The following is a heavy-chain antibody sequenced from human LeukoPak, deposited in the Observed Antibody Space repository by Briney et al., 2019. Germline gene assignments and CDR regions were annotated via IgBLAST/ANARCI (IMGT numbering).Heavy chain of an antibody. D-gene: IGHD6-13*01. J-gene: IGHJ4*02. CDR3: ARDLFDSSSPAD. CDR2: ISGSGGST. Sequence: GGSLRLSCAASGFTFSSYGMSWVRQAPGKGLEWVSAISGSGGSTYYADSVKGRFTISRDNSKNTLYLQMNSLRAEDTAVYYCARDLFDSSSPADWGQGTLVTVSS. CDR1: GFTFSSYG. V-gene: IGHV3-23*01.